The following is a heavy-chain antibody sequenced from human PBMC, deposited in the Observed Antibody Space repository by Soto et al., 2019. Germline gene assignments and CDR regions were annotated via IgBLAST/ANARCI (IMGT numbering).Heavy chain of an antibody. CDR2: ISGSGDTT. CDR1: GFTFSSYA. V-gene: IGHV3-23*01. D-gene: IGHD6-6*01. J-gene: IGHJ4*02. Sequence: GGSLRLSCGVSGFTFSSYAMSWVRQAPGKGLEWVSSISGSGDTTYYADSVKGRFTISRDNSRVTLYLQLNSLRAEDTGVYYCAKYHSSSSGAEGFDYWGQGALVTVSS. CDR3: AKYHSSSSGAEGFDY.